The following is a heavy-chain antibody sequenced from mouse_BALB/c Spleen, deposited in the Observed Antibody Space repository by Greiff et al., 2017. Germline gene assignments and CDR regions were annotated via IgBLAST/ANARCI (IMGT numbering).Heavy chain of an antibody. CDR2: ISYSGST. D-gene: IGHD3-2*01. CDR3: ARSDSSGHYAMDY. Sequence: VQLKESGPSLVKPSQTLSLTCSVTGDSITSGYWNWIRKFPGNKLEYMGYISYSGSTYYNPSLKSRISITRDTSKNQYYLQLNSVTTEDTATYYCARSDSSGHYAMDYWGQGTSVTVSS. CDR1: GDSITSGY. V-gene: IGHV3-8*02. J-gene: IGHJ4*01.